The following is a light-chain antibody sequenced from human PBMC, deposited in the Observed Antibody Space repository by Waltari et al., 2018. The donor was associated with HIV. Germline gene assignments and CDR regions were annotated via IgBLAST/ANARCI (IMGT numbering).Light chain of an antibody. CDR2: SDD. CDR3: AVWDDGLNGPE. J-gene: IGLJ3*02. Sequence: QSVLTQPTSASGTPGQRVTIPCSGSNSNIGSNTVIWYQQRPGTAPKLLIYSDDQRPSGVPDRFSGSKSGTSASLAISGLQSEDEADYYCAVWDDGLNGPEFGGGTKLTVL. CDR1: NSNIGSNT. V-gene: IGLV1-44*01.